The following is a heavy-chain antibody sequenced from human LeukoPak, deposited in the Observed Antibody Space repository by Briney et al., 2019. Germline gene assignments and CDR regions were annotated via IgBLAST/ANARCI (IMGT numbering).Heavy chain of an antibody. J-gene: IGHJ4*02. Sequence: SETLSLTCTVSGGSSRSYYWSWIRQPPGKGLEWIGYIYYSGSTNYNPSLKSRVTISVDTSKNQFSLKLSSVTAADTAVYYCARGIAAAADYWGQGTLVTVSS. CDR2: IYYSGST. CDR3: ARGIAAAADY. D-gene: IGHD6-13*01. CDR1: GGSSRSYY. V-gene: IGHV4-59*08.